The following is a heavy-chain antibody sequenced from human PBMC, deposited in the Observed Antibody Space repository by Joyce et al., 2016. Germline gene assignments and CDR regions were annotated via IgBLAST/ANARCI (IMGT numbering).Heavy chain of an antibody. CDR2: ITPILATA. CDR3: ARLRQTSNINDY. J-gene: IGHJ4*02. V-gene: IGHV1-69*06. CDR1: GGTRSGYA. D-gene: IGHD2-2*01. Sequence: QMQLVQSGAEVKKPGSLVKVSCKALGGTRSGYAFSWGRQAPGQGLEWMGGITPILATAKYAQNFHARITITANKSTNTAYMELGNLRYEDAAIYYCARLRQTSNINDYWGQGTLVTVSS.